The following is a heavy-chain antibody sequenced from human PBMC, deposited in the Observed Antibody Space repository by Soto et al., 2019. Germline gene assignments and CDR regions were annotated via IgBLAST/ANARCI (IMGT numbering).Heavy chain of an antibody. CDR1: GFTFSSYA. J-gene: IGHJ5*02. D-gene: IGHD2-15*01. CDR2: ISGSGDYT. V-gene: IGHV3-23*01. Sequence: EVQLLESGGGLVQPGESLRLSCAASGFTFSSYAMTWVRQAPGKGLEWVSSISGSGDYTYFADSVEGRFTISRDSSKDTLYLQMSSLRVEDTAIYYCAKDSRSHPQGWFDPWGQGTLVTVSS. CDR3: AKDSRSHPQGWFDP.